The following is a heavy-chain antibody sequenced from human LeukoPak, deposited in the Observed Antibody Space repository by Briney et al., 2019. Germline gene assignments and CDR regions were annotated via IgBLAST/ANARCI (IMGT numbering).Heavy chain of an antibody. CDR1: GFTFSSYA. J-gene: IGHJ3*02. Sequence: GGSLRLSCAASGFTFSSYAMSRVRQAPGKGLEWVSAISGSGGSTYYADSVKGRFTISRDNSKNTLYLQMNSLRAEDTAVYYCAKPYDSSGYYFDDAFDIWGQGTMVTVSS. D-gene: IGHD3-22*01. V-gene: IGHV3-23*01. CDR3: AKPYDSSGYYFDDAFDI. CDR2: ISGSGGST.